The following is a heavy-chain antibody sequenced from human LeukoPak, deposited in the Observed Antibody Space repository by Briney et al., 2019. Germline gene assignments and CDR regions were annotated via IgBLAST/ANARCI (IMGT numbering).Heavy chain of an antibody. D-gene: IGHD5-24*01. CDR1: GYTFTGYN. V-gene: IGHV1-2*02. CDR3: AGDSGRDGYSCDY. Sequence: GPSVKVSCKASGYTFTGYNMHLERQAPGQGLEWMGWIDPNSGGTTYVHNFQRRVTMTSDTSISTAYMELSRLRSDDTAVYYCAGDSGRDGYSCDYWGQGTLVTVTS. J-gene: IGHJ4*02. CDR2: IDPNSGGT.